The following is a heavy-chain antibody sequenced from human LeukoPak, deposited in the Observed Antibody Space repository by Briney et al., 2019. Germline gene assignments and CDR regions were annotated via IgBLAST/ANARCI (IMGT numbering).Heavy chain of an antibody. Sequence: PGGSLRLSCAASGFTFSTYSMNWVRQAPGKGLEWVSSITSSSTSIYFADSVKGRFTISRDNAKNSLYLQMNSLRAEDTAVYYCAGTYYDILTGYNPYFDYWGQGTLVTVSS. CDR1: GFTFSTYS. J-gene: IGHJ4*02. CDR3: AGTYYDILTGYNPYFDY. D-gene: IGHD3-9*01. CDR2: ITSSSTSI. V-gene: IGHV3-21*01.